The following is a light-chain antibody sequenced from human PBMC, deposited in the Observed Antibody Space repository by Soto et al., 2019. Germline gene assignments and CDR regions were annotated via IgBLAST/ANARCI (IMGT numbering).Light chain of an antibody. CDR2: NAS. V-gene: IGKV3-11*01. Sequence: EIVLTQSPATLSLSAGERATVSCRASQSVSTGLAGCQQKPGQLPRLLIYNASNRTAAIPARFSGSGAGTNFTLTISSLEAEDFSVYYCQQRGDWPPITFGQGTRLEIK. CDR3: QQRGDWPPIT. J-gene: IGKJ5*01. CDR1: QSVSTG.